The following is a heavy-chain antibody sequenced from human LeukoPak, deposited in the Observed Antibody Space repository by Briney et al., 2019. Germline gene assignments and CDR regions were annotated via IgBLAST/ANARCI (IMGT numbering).Heavy chain of an antibody. CDR2: ISGYNSNT. CDR1: GYTFKSYG. Sequence: ASVKVSCKASGYTFKSYGVSWVRQAPGQGLEWMGWISGYNSNTNYAQKLQGRVTMTTDTSTSTAYMELRSLRSDDTAVYYCARTPADFNTVTPTDVRYWGQGTLVTVSS. J-gene: IGHJ4*02. D-gene: IGHD4-17*01. CDR3: ARTPADFNTVTPTDVRY. V-gene: IGHV1-18*01.